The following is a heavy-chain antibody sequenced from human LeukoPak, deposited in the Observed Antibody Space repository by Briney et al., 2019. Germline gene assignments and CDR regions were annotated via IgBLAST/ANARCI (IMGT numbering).Heavy chain of an antibody. J-gene: IGHJ6*02. CDR1: GFTFSSYG. CDR2: IWYDGSNK. V-gene: IGHV3-33*01. CDR3: ARDTAYSSSWYWDLDYYYYGMDV. Sequence: GGSLRLSCAASGFTFSSYGMHWVRQAPGKGLEWVAVIWYDGSNKYYADSVKGRFTISRDNSKNTLYLQMNSLRAEDAAVYYCARDTAYSSSWYWDLDYYYYGMDVWGQGITVAVSS. D-gene: IGHD6-13*01.